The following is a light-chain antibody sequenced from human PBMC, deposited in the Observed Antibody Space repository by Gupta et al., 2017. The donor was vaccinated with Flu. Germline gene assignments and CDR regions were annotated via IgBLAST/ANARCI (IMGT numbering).Light chain of an antibody. Sequence: QSALTQPPSVSGSPGQSVTIACTGTSSDIGNYNRVSWYQQPPGTAPKLMIYEVSNRPSGVPDRFSGSKSGNTASLTISGLQAEDEADYYCSSYTSIYTSVFGTGTKLTVL. J-gene: IGLJ1*01. CDR2: EVS. CDR1: SSDIGNYNR. V-gene: IGLV2-18*02. CDR3: SSYTSIYTSV.